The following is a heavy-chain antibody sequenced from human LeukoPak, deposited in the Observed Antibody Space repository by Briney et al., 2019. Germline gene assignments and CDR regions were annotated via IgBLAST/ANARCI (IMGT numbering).Heavy chain of an antibody. V-gene: IGHV3-23*01. CDR2: IGESGSNT. CDR1: RFPFSNYA. J-gene: IGHJ4*02. Sequence: GGSLRLSCVGSRFPFSNYAMSWVRQAPGKGLDWVSSIGESGSNTYYTDPVRGRFTISRDNSKNTVYLQMNSLRADDTAVYYCAKDYYGSGSPFDYWGQGTLVTVSS. D-gene: IGHD3-10*01. CDR3: AKDYYGSGSPFDY.